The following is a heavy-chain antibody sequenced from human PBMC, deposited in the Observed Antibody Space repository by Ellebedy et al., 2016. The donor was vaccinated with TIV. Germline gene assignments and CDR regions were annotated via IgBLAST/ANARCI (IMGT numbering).Heavy chain of an antibody. Sequence: PGGSLRLSCEASGFPSSNYAMSWILHAPGKGLECVSRFGVSGDSPYYADSVKGRFTISRDNSKNTLYLQMNSLRGEDTAVYYCTRARCDASDWHIPGYWGQGTLVTVSS. CDR3: TRARCDASDWHIPGY. D-gene: IGHD2-2*02. J-gene: IGHJ4*02. V-gene: IGHV3-23*01. CDR2: FGVSGDSP. CDR1: GFPSSNYA.